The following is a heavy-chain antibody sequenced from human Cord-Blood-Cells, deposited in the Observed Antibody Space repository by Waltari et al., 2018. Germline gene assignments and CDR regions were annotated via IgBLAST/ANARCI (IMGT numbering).Heavy chain of an antibody. Sequence: EVQLVESGGGLVQPGGSLKLSCAASGFTFRGSAMHWVRQASGKGLEWVGRIRSKANSYATAYAASVKGRFTISRDDSKNTAYLQMNSLKTEDTAVYYCTRDYYYGMDVWGQGTTVTVSS. CDR1: GFTFRGSA. CDR2: IRSKANSYAT. CDR3: TRDYYYGMDV. V-gene: IGHV3-73*02. J-gene: IGHJ6*02.